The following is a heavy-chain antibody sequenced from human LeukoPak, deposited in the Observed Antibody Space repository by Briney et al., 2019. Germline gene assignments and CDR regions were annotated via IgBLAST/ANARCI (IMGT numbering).Heavy chain of an antibody. CDR3: ARVDGYPDPFDI. V-gene: IGHV1-18*01. D-gene: IGHD5-24*01. CDR1: GFTFTNYG. CDR2: IGAYNGNT. Sequence: ASMKVSCKTSGFTFTNYGFSWVRQAPGQRLEWMGWIGAYNGNTNNAQKLQGRVTMTTDTSTSTAYMELRSLRSDDTAVYYCARVDGYPDPFDIWGQGTMVTVSS. J-gene: IGHJ3*02.